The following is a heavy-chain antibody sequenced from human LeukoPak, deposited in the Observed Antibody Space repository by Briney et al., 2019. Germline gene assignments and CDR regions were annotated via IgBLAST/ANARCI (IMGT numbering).Heavy chain of an antibody. J-gene: IGHJ4*02. CDR2: INHSGST. CDR3: ARKLLWFGDRYFDY. D-gene: IGHD3-10*01. CDR1: GGSFSGYY. Sequence: SETLSLTCAVYGGSFSGYYWSWIRQPPGKGLEWIGGINHSGSTNYNPSLKSRVTISVDTSKNQFSLKLSSVTAADTAVYYCARKLLWFGDRYFDYWGQGTLVTVSS. V-gene: IGHV4-34*01.